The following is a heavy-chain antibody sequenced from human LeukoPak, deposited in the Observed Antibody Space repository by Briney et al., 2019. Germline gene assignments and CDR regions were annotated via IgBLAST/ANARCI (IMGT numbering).Heavy chain of an antibody. CDR1: GFTFSSYA. D-gene: IGHD3-3*01. Sequence: GGSLRLSCAASGFTFSSYAMSWVRQAPGKGLGWVSAISGSGGSTYYADSVKGRFTISRDNSKNTLYLQMNSLRAEDTAVYYCAKNSFYDFWSGYHFDYWGQGTLVTVSS. V-gene: IGHV3-23*01. CDR2: ISGSGGST. J-gene: IGHJ4*02. CDR3: AKNSFYDFWSGYHFDY.